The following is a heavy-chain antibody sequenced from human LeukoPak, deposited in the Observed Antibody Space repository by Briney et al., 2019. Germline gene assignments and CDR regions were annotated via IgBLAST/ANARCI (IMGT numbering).Heavy chain of an antibody. V-gene: IGHV3-11*04. CDR2: ISSSGSTI. CDR1: GFTFSDYY. J-gene: IGHJ3*02. Sequence: PGRSLRLSCAASGFTFSDYYMSWLRQAPGKGLEWVSYISSSGSTIYYADSVKGRFTISRDNAKNSLYLQMNSLRAEDTAVYYCARTLLLWFGEFDIWGQGTMVTVSS. D-gene: IGHD3-10*01. CDR3: ARTLLLWFGEFDI.